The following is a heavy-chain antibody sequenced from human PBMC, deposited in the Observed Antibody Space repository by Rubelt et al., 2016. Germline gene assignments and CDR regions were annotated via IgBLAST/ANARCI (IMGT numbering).Heavy chain of an antibody. Sequence: QITLKESGPTLVKPTQTLTLTCTFSGFSLSTSGVGVGWIRQPPGKALEWLALIYWDGDKRYSPSLKSRLTITKDTSKNQVVLTMTNMDPVDTATDYGVHSLLTPAFFDYWGQGTLVTVSS. CDR2: IYWDGDK. V-gene: IGHV2-5*02. CDR3: VHSLLTPAFFDY. CDR1: GFSLSTSGVG. J-gene: IGHJ4*02. D-gene: IGHD4-23*01.